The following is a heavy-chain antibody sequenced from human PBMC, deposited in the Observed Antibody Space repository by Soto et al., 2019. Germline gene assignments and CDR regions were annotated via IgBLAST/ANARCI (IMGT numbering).Heavy chain of an antibody. V-gene: IGHV1-18*01. CDR2: VSAYNGNT. CDR1: GYIFTSYG. D-gene: IGHD3-10*01. Sequence: ASVKVSCKASGYIFTSYGITWVRQAPGQGLEWMGWVSAYNGNTQYAQKLQGRVTMSTDTSTSTAYMELRSLRSDDTAVYYCTRGAGQGSGSYDWGQGTRVTVAS. CDR3: TRGAGQGSGSYD. J-gene: IGHJ4*02.